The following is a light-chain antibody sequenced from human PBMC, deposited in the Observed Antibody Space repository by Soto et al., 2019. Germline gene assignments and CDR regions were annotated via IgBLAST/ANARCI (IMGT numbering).Light chain of an antibody. CDR3: QQYNNWPPVT. Sequence: EIVMTQSPATLSVSPGERATLSCRASQSVSSNLAWYQQKPGQAPRLLIYGASTRATGIPARFSGSGSGTEFTLTISSLQSEDFAVYFCQQYNNWPPVTFGPGTKVDIK. CDR1: QSVSSN. J-gene: IGKJ3*01. CDR2: GAS. V-gene: IGKV3D-15*01.